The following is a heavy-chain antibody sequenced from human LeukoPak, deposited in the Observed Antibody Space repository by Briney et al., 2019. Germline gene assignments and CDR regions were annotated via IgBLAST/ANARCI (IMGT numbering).Heavy chain of an antibody. CDR2: IGTAGDT. V-gene: IGHV3-13*01. Sequence: PGGSLRLSCAGSGFTFSSYDMHWVRQATGKGLEWVSAIGTAGDTYYPGSVKGRFTISRENAKNSLYLQMNSLRAGDTAVYYCARSLGAFDAFDIWGQGTMVTVSS. J-gene: IGHJ3*02. CDR3: ARSLGAFDAFDI. D-gene: IGHD4/OR15-4a*01. CDR1: GFTFSSYD.